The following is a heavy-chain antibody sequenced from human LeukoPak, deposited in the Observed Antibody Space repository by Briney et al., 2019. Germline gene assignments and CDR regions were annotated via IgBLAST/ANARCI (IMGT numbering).Heavy chain of an antibody. V-gene: IGHV3-23*01. Sequence: GGSLRLSCAASGFTFSGSGMSWVRQAPGKGLEWISSSGDSDGSTYYADSLKGRFTISRDNSKNTLYLQMNNLRAEDTAVYYCAKGGCRGTCNPLAYWGQGALVTVS. D-gene: IGHD2-15*01. J-gene: IGHJ4*02. CDR1: GFTFSGSG. CDR2: SGDSDGST. CDR3: AKGGCRGTCNPLAY.